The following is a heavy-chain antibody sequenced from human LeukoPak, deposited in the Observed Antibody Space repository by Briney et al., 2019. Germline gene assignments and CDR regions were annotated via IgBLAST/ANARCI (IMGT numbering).Heavy chain of an antibody. CDR2: IRQDGSAQ. CDR3: ARAMVRGVIPY. D-gene: IGHD3-10*01. J-gene: IGHJ4*02. CDR1: GFTFSDYY. Sequence: GGSLRLSCAASGFTFSDYYMNWVRQAPGKGLEWVANIRQDGSAQFYADSVKGRFTISRDNAKSSLYLQMHSLRPEDTALYYCARAMVRGVIPYWGQGTLVTVSS. V-gene: IGHV3-7*01.